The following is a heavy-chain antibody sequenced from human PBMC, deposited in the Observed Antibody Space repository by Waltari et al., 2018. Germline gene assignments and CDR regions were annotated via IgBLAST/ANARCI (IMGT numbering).Heavy chain of an antibody. D-gene: IGHD3-10*01. CDR1: GGSISSSSYY. CDR2: IYYSGGT. CDR3: ARHERVLWFGELLGYFDY. Sequence: QLQLQESGPGLVKPSETLSLTCTVSGGSISSSSYYWGWIRQPPGKGLEWIGSIYYSGGTYYNPSLKSRVTISVDTSKNQFSLKLSSVTAADTAVYYCARHERVLWFGELLGYFDYWGQGTLVTVSS. J-gene: IGHJ4*02. V-gene: IGHV4-39*01.